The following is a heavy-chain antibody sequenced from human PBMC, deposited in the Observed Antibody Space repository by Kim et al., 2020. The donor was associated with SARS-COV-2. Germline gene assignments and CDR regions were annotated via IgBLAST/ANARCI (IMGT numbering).Heavy chain of an antibody. D-gene: IGHD6-19*01. Sequence: SETLSLTCTVSGASISNYYWSWVRQPAGKGLEWIGRIYTSGNTNYSPSLKSRIIMSVDTSKNQFSLKLSSVTAADTAGYFCARGREYSGGRAFDYWGPGT. J-gene: IGHJ4*02. CDR2: IYTSGNT. V-gene: IGHV4-4*07. CDR3: ARGREYSGGRAFDY. CDR1: GASISNYY.